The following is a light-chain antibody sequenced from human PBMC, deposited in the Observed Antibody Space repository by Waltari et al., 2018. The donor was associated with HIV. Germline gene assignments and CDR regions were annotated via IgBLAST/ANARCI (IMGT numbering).Light chain of an antibody. CDR3: NSRDTIGHWF. CDR2: DRN. J-gene: IGLJ3*02. CDR1: SVRTYY. Sequence: SSELAQDPAVSVALGQTVRITCQGDSVRTYYASRYQQKPGQAPVLVFYDRNNRPSGIPDRFSGSTSGDTASLTITGAQAEDEADYYCNSRDTIGHWFFGGGTKVTVL. V-gene: IGLV3-19*01.